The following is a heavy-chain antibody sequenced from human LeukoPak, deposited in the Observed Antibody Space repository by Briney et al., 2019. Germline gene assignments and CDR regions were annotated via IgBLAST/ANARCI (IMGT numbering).Heavy chain of an antibody. V-gene: IGHV3-33*01. J-gene: IGHJ4*02. CDR2: IWYDGSNK. D-gene: IGHD1-26*01. Sequence: GSLRLSCAASGFTFSSYGMHWVRQAPGKGLEWVAVIWYDGSNKYYADSVKGRFTISRDSSKNTLYLQMNSLRAEDTAVYYCARARAGVGAIDYWGQGTLVTVSS. CDR1: GFTFSSYG. CDR3: ARARAGVGAIDY.